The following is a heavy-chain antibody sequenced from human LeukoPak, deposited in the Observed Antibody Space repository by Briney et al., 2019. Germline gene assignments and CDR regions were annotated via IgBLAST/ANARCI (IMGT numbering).Heavy chain of an antibody. V-gene: IGHV3-74*01. CDR1: GFTFSSYW. CDR3: ASPSRYCSGGSCYDYMDV. J-gene: IGHJ6*03. CDR2: INSDGSST. D-gene: IGHD2-15*01. Sequence: PGGSLRLSCAAAGFTFSSYWMDWVRHDPGKGLGWVSRINSDGSSTIYADSVNGRFTISRDNAKNTLYLQITSLRAEDTAVYSCASPSRYCSGGSCYDYMDVWGKGTTVTISS.